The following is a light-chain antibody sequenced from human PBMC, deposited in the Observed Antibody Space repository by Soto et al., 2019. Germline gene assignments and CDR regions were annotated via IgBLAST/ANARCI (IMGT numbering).Light chain of an antibody. CDR3: QAYYRKQVNVV. J-gene: IGLJ2*01. CDR2: EDN. CDR1: SGSIGSDY. Sequence: NFMLTQPHSVSESPGKTVTISCTGSSGSIGSDYVQWFQQRPGSAPTTVIFEDNQRPSGVSDRFSGSVDSSSNSASLTISGLENEDEGEYFWQAYYRKQVNVVFGGGAQVTVL. V-gene: IGLV6-57*02.